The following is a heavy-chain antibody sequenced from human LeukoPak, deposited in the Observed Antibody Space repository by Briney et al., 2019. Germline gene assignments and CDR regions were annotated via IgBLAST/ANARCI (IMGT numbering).Heavy chain of an antibody. CDR1: GLTFSSYA. CDR3: ASSRSGWIYFDY. V-gene: IGHV3-30-3*01. J-gene: IGHJ4*02. D-gene: IGHD6-19*01. Sequence: GGSLRLSCAASGLTFSSYAMHWVRQAPGKGLEWVAVISYDGSNKYYADSVKGRFTISRDNSKNTLYLQMNSLRAEDTAVYYCASSRSGWIYFDYWGQGTLVTVSS. CDR2: ISYDGSNK.